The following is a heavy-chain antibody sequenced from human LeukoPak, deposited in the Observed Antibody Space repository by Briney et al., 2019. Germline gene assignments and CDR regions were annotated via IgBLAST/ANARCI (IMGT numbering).Heavy chain of an antibody. J-gene: IGHJ4*02. V-gene: IGHV1-8*03. CDR1: GYTFTDYH. D-gene: IGHD2/OR15-2a*01. CDR2: MNPNNGDS. Sequence: ASVKVSCKASGYTFTDYHINWVRQATGQGLEWMGWMNPNNGDSGYAQKFQGRVTITRDTSISTSYMELRSLRPDDQAVYFCARPTSFTASGYDYWGQGTLVTVSS. CDR3: ARPTSFTASGYDY.